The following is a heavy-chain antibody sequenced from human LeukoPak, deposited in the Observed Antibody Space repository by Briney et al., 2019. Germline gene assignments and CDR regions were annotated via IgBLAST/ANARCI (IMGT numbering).Heavy chain of an antibody. V-gene: IGHV1-69*13. J-gene: IGHJ4*02. CDR2: IIPMSGTA. CDR1: GYTFTSYG. Sequence: ASVKVSCKASGYTFTSYGISWVRQAPGQGLEWVGGIIPMSGTANYAQKFQGRVTITADESTSTAYMELSSLRSEDTAIYYCARVPVGATTRYYFDYWGQGTLVTVSS. CDR3: ARVPVGATTRYYFDY. D-gene: IGHD1-26*01.